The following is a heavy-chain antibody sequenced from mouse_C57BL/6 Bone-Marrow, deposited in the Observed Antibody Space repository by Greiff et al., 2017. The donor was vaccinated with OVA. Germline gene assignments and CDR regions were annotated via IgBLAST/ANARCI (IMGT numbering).Heavy chain of an antibody. J-gene: IGHJ1*03. V-gene: IGHV5-12*01. CDR2: ISNGGGST. CDR3: ARHRYFDV. Sequence: EVQLVESGGGLVQPGGSLKLSCAASGFTFSDYYMYWVRQTPEKRLEWVAYISNGGGSTYYPDTVKGRFTISRDNAKNTLYLQMSRLKSDDTAMYYCARHRYFDVWGTGTTVTVSS. CDR1: GFTFSDYY.